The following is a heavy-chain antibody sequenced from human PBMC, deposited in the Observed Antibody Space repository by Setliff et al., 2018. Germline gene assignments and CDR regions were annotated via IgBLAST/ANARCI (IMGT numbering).Heavy chain of an antibody. J-gene: IGHJ6*03. CDR3: VREGVDSRSSTDYRYYMDV. CDR1: GGTFSSYG. Sequence: KVSCKASGGTFSSYGISWVRQAPGQGLEWMGGTIPIFGTTDYAQKFRGRVTIITDESTSTAFMQLSSLRSEDTAVYYCVREGVDSRSSTDYRYYMDVWGKGTTVTVS. CDR2: TIPIFGTT. V-gene: IGHV1-69*05. D-gene: IGHD3-22*01.